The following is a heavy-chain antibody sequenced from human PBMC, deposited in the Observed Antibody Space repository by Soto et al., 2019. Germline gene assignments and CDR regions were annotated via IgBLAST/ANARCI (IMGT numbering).Heavy chain of an antibody. Sequence: EVQLVESGGGLVKPGGSLRLSCAASGFTFSSYSMIWVRQAPGKGLVWVSSISGSSSYIYYADSVKGRFTISRDNAKNSLYLQMNSLRAEDTAVYYCARGGGYPFDYWGQGTLVTVSS. D-gene: IGHD1-26*01. J-gene: IGHJ4*02. CDR2: ISGSSSYI. CDR3: ARGGGYPFDY. CDR1: GFTFSSYS. V-gene: IGHV3-21*01.